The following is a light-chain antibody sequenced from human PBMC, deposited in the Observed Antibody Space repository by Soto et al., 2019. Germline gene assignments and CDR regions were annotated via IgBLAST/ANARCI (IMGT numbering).Light chain of an antibody. V-gene: IGKV3-20*01. CDR3: QQYGSSPGT. CDR1: QSVGTY. J-gene: IGKJ1*01. CDR2: GAS. Sequence: EVVLTQTPGTLSLSPGGRAALSCRASQSVGTYLAWYQQRSGQAPRLLIYGASSRATGIPDRFSGSGSGTDFTLTIRRLEPEDFAVYYCQQYGSSPGTFGQGTKVDIK.